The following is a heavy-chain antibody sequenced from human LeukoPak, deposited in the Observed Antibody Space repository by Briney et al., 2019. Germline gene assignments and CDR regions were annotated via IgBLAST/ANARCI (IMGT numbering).Heavy chain of an antibody. Sequence: ASVKVSCKASGYTFTSYARNGVRQAPGQGLEWMGWINTNTGNPTYGQGFTGRFVFSLDTSVSTAYLQISGLKAEDTAVYYCARELCVRGSGSYCPFDYWGQGTLVTVSS. D-gene: IGHD3-10*01. CDR2: INTNTGNP. CDR1: GYTFTSYA. CDR3: ARELCVRGSGSYCPFDY. J-gene: IGHJ4*02. V-gene: IGHV7-4-1*02.